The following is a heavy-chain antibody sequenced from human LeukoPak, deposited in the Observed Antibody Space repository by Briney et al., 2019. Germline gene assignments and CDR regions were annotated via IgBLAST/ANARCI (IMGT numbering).Heavy chain of an antibody. V-gene: IGHV3-23*01. CDR2: ISDSGSSA. CDR1: GFTFAGFG. Sequence: GGSLRLSCAASGFTFAGFGMSWVRQPPGKGLEWVSTISDSGSSAYYAGSVQGRFAISRDNSKSTMYLQLNSLRAEDTAVYYCARGRTFDYWGQGTLVTVSS. J-gene: IGHJ4*02. D-gene: IGHD1-7*01. CDR3: ARGRTFDY.